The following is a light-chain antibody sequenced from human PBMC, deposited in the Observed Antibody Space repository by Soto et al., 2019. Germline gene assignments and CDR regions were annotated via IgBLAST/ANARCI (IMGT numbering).Light chain of an antibody. J-gene: IGKJ2*01. V-gene: IGKV1-5*01. CDR2: DAS. Sequence: DIQTTQSPSTLSASVGDRVTITCRASQSISSWLAWYQQKPGKAPKLLIYDASSLESGVPSRFSGSGSGTEFTLTISSLQPDDFATYYCQQYNSYPPYTFGQGTKLEIK. CDR1: QSISSW. CDR3: QQYNSYPPYT.